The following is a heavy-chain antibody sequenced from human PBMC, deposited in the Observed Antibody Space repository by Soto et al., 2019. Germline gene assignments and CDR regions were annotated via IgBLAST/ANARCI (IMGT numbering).Heavy chain of an antibody. V-gene: IGHV3-9*01. Sequence: GGSLRLSCAASGFTFDDYAMHWVRQAPGKGLEWVSGISWNSGSIGYADSVKGRFTISRDNAKNSLYLQMNSLRAEDTALYYCAKDTGYSSGQADYYFDYWGQGTLVTVPQ. CDR2: ISWNSGSI. J-gene: IGHJ4*02. CDR1: GFTFDDYA. D-gene: IGHD6-19*01. CDR3: AKDTGYSSGQADYYFDY.